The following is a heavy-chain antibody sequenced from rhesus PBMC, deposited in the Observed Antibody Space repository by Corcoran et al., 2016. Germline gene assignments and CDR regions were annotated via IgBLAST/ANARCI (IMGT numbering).Heavy chain of an antibody. CDR1: GYTFSIYA. CDR2: SIPLFGIT. D-gene: IGHD4-23*01. J-gene: IGHJ4*01. CDR3: ARAGVTTFDC. Sequence: QVQLVQSGAEVKKPGASVKLSCKASGYTFSIYAISWVRQAPGQGLEWMEGSIPLFGITNYAEKFQGRVSITADTSTSTAYMELSSLRSEDTAVYYCARAGVTTFDCWGQGVLVTVSS. V-gene: IGHV1-151*01.